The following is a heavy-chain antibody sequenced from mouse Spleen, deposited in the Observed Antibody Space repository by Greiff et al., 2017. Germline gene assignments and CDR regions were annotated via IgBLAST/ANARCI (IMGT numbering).Heavy chain of an antibody. J-gene: IGHJ2*01. Sequence: EVQRVESGGGLVKPGGSLKLSCAASGFTFSSYGMSWVRQTPEKRLEWVATISGGGSYTYYPDSVKGRFTISRDNAKNNLYLQMSSLRSEDTALYYCARELLSYFDYWGQGTTLTVSS. CDR3: ARELLSYFDY. V-gene: IGHV5-9-2*01. CDR1: GFTFSSYG. CDR2: ISGGGSYT. D-gene: IGHD1-1*01.